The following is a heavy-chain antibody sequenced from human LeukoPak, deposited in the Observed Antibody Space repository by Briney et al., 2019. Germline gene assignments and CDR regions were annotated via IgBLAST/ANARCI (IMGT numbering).Heavy chain of an antibody. CDR2: IIPIFGTA. CDR1: GGTFSSYA. V-gene: IGHV1-69*05. J-gene: IGHJ2*01. CDR3: ASYDSSGYYIHDGYFDL. D-gene: IGHD3-22*01. Sequence: ASVKVSCKASGGTFSSYAISWVRQAPGQGLEWMGRIIPIFGTANYAQRFQGRVTITTDESTSTAYMELSSLRSEDTAVYYCASYDSSGYYIHDGYFDLWGRGTLVTVSS.